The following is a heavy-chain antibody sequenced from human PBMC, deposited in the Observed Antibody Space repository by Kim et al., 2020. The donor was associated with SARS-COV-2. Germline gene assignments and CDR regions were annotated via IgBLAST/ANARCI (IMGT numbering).Heavy chain of an antibody. Sequence: GGSLRLSCAASGITFSTYWMHWVRQAPGKGLVWVSRVNSDGSITGYADSVKGRFTISRDNAKNTLYLQMNSLRAEDTAVYYCARDPQYYDFWSGYYHYFDYWGQGIRVTVSS. D-gene: IGHD3-3*01. CDR1: GITFSTYW. CDR2: VNSDGSIT. CDR3: ARDPQYYDFWSGYYHYFDY. J-gene: IGHJ4*02. V-gene: IGHV3-74*01.